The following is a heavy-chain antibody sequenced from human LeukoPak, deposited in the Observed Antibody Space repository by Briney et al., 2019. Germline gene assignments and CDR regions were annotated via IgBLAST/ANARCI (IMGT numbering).Heavy chain of an antibody. CDR1: GFTFSSYG. J-gene: IGHJ4*02. V-gene: IGHV3-33*01. Sequence: PGGSLRLSCAASGFTFSSYGMHWVRQAPGKGLEWVAVIWYDGSNKYYADSVKGRFTISRDNSKNTLYLQMNSLRAEDTAVYYCARGGRGRPNYFDYWGQGTLVTVSS. D-gene: IGHD2-15*01. CDR3: ARGGRGRPNYFDY. CDR2: IWYDGSNK.